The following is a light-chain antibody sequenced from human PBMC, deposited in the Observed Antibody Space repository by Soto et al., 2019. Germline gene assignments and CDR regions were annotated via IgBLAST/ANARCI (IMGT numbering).Light chain of an antibody. V-gene: IGLV2-14*01. J-gene: IGLJ1*01. CDR3: SSYTTSSTYV. Sequence: QSVLTQPPSASGSPGQSVTISCTGTSSDVGGYNYVSWYQQHPGKAPKLILCDVSNRPSGVSDRFSGSKSGNTASLTISGLQTEDEADYYCSSYTTSSTYVFGTGTKVTVL. CDR2: DVS. CDR1: SSDVGGYNY.